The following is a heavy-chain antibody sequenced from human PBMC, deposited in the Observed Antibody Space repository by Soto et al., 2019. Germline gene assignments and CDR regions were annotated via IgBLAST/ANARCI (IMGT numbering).Heavy chain of an antibody. CDR2: INPNSGGT. V-gene: IGHV1-2*02. CDR1: GYTFTGYY. D-gene: IGHD1-26*01. Sequence: ASVKVSCKASGYTFTGYYMHWVGQAPGQGLEWMGWINPNSGGTNYAQKFQGRVTMTRDTSISTAYMELSRLRSDDTAVYYCARLPRGRSGGNWFDPWGQGTLVTVSS. CDR3: ARLPRGRSGGNWFDP. J-gene: IGHJ5*02.